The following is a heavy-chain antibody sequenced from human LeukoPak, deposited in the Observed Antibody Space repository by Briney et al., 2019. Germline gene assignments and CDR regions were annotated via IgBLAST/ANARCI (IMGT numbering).Heavy chain of an antibody. D-gene: IGHD2-2*02. CDR2: ISGSGGST. V-gene: IGHV3-23*01. J-gene: IGHJ4*02. CDR1: GFTLSNYA. CDR3: AKNGVYCSGTTCYIDY. Sequence: GGSLRLSCAASGFTLSNYAMNWVRQAPGKGLEWVSGISGSGGSTYYADSVKGRFTISRDNSKSTLYLQVNSLRAEDTAVYYCAKNGVYCSGTTCYIDYWGQGTLVTVSS.